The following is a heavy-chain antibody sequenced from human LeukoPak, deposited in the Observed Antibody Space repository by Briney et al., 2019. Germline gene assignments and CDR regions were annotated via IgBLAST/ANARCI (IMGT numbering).Heavy chain of an antibody. V-gene: IGHV4-39*07. Sequence: KPSETLSLTCTVSGGSISSSSYYWGWIRQPPGKGLEWIGSIYYSGSTYYNPSLKSRVTISVDTSKNQFSLKLSSVTAADTAVYYCARLPITMDDYWGQGTLVTVSS. D-gene: IGHD3-10*01. CDR1: GGSISSSSYY. J-gene: IGHJ4*02. CDR2: IYYSGST. CDR3: ARLPITMDDY.